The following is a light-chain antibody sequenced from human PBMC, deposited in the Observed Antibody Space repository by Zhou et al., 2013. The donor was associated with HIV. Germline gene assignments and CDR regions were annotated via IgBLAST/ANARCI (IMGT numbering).Light chain of an antibody. Sequence: DIQMTQSPSFLSASVGDRVTITCRASQSISRYVNWYQHKPGNAPGLLIYAASSLQRGVPSRFSGSGSGTDFTLTISSLQPEDVATYYCQNYNGTPRTFGQGTKVEIK. J-gene: IGKJ1*01. V-gene: IGKV1-39*01. CDR2: AAS. CDR3: QNYNGTPRT. CDR1: QSISRY.